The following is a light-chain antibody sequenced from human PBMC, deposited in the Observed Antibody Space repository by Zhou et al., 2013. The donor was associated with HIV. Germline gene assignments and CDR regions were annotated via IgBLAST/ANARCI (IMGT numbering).Light chain of an antibody. Sequence: DIHMTQSPSTLSASVGDRVTITCRASQRITSRVAWYQQKPGKAPKILIYKASSLESGVPSRFSGGGSGTEFTLTISSLQPDDFATYYCQQYDSYSLWTFGQGTKVEVK. V-gene: IGKV1-5*03. CDR2: KAS. CDR1: QRITSR. CDR3: QQYDSYSLWT. J-gene: IGKJ1*01.